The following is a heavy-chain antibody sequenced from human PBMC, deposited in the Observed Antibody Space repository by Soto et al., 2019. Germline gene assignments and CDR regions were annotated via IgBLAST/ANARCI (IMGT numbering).Heavy chain of an antibody. CDR1: GFTFSSYS. CDR3: ASVSRDVVAADYYYGMDV. V-gene: IGHV3-21*01. D-gene: IGHD2-15*01. CDR2: ISSSSSYI. Sequence: GGSLRLSCAASGFTFSSYSMNWVRQAPGKGLEWVSSISSSSSYIYYADSVKGRFTISRDNAKNSLYLQMNGLRAEDTAVYYCASVSRDVVAADYYYGMDVWGQGTTVTVSS. J-gene: IGHJ6*02.